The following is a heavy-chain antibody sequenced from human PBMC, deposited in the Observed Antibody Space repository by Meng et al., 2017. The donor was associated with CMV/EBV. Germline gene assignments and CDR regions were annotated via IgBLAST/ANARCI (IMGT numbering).Heavy chain of an antibody. CDR2: ISWNSGSI. D-gene: IGHD6-6*01. V-gene: IGHV3-9*01. J-gene: IGHJ5*02. CDR3: AKAAARSWFDP. Sequence: GGSLRLSCAASGFTFDDYAMHWVRQAPGKGLEWVSGISWNSGSIGYADSVKGRFTISRGNAKNSLYLQMNSLRAEDTALYYCAKAAARSWFDPWGQGTLVTVSS. CDR1: GFTFDDYA.